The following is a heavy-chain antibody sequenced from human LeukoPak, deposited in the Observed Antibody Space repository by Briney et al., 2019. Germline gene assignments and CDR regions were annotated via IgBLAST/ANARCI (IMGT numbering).Heavy chain of an antibody. V-gene: IGHV4-34*01. D-gene: IGHD3-16*01. CDR2: INHSGST. CDR3: ARGRHDWGYYFAY. J-gene: IGHJ4*02. Sequence: SETLSLTCAVYGGSFSGYFWSWIRQPPGKGLEWIGEINHSGSTNYNPSLKSRVTISVDTSKNQFSLKLSSVTAADTAVYYCARGRHDWGYYFAYWGQGTLVTVSS. CDR1: GGSFSGYF.